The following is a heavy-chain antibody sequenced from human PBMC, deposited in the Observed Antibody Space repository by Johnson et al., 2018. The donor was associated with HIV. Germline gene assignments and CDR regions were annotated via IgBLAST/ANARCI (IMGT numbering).Heavy chain of an antibody. CDR1: GFTFSIYA. CDR2: ISYDGSNK. J-gene: IGHJ3*02. Sequence: QVQLVESGGGVVKPGRSLRLSCAASGFTFSIYAMHWVRQAPGKGLEWVAVISYDGSNKYYADSMKGRLTISRDNSKNTLYLQINSRRTEDTAVYYCANLGDYSGLNGFDIWGQGTMVTVSS. V-gene: IGHV3-30*04. CDR3: ANLGDYSGLNGFDI. D-gene: IGHD4-23*01.